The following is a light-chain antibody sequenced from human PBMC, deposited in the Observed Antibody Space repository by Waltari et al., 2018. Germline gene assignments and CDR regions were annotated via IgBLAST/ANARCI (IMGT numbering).Light chain of an antibody. Sequence: QSALTQPASVSGSPGQSITISCTGTSSDIAVYNSVSWYQQHPGKAPKLMIYDVSNRPSGVSNRFSGSKSGNSASLTISGLQAEDEADYYCTSYTTSTTPWVFGGGTKLTVL. V-gene: IGLV2-14*01. J-gene: IGLJ3*02. CDR2: DVS. CDR1: SSDIAVYNS. CDR3: TSYTTSTTPWV.